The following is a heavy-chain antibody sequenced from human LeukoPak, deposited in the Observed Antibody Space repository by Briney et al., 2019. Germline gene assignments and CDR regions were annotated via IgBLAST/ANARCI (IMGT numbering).Heavy chain of an antibody. J-gene: IGHJ6*02. CDR1: GGSFSGYY. Sequence: NPSETLSLTCAVYGGSFSGYYWSWIRQPPGKGLEWIGEINHSGSTNYNPSLKSRVTISVDTSKNQFSLKLSSVTAADTAVYYCARPRVHYCSGGSCYTRCYYGMDVWGQGTTVTVSS. V-gene: IGHV4-34*01. D-gene: IGHD2-15*01. CDR3: ARPRVHYCSGGSCYTRCYYGMDV. CDR2: INHSGST.